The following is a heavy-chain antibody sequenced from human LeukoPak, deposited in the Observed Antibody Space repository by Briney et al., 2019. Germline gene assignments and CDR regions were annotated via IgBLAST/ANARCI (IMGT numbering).Heavy chain of an antibody. CDR3: ARIAAAEAY. CDR2: ISSSSSTI. J-gene: IGHJ4*02. CDR1: GFTFSSYS. Sequence: GGSLRLSCAASGFTFSSYSMNWVRQAPGKGLEWVSYISSSSSTIYYADSVKGRFTISRDNAKNSLYLQMSSLRDEDTAVYYCARIAAAEAYWGQGTLVTVSS. V-gene: IGHV3-48*02. D-gene: IGHD6-13*01.